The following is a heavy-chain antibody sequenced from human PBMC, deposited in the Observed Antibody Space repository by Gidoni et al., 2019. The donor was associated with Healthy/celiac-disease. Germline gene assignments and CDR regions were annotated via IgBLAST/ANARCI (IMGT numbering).Heavy chain of an antibody. CDR2: INGNGAST. V-gene: IGHV3-20*01. CDR3: AGSEGGSYYYYGMDV. J-gene: IGHJ6*02. D-gene: IGHD1-26*01. Sequence: EVQLVESGGGVVRPGGSLRLSCTASGFTFDDYGMSWVRQVPGKGLEWVSGINGNGASTGYADSVKGRFTISRDNAKNSMYLQMNSLRAEDTAWYHCAGSEGGSYYYYGMDVWGQGTTVTVSS. CDR1: GFTFDDYG.